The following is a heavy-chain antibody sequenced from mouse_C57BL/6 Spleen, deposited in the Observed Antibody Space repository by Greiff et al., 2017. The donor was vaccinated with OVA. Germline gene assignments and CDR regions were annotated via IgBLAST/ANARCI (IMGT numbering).Heavy chain of an antibody. D-gene: IGHD1-1*01. CDR3: VGSDYYDSSYGYFDV. Sequence: EVQLVESGGGLVQPKGSLKLSCAASGFTFNTYAMHWVRQAPGKGLEWVARIRSKSSNYSTYYADSVKDRFTISRADYHSMLYLKMNNLKTEDTAMYYGVGSDYYDSSYGYFDVWGTGTTVTVSS. CDR1: GFTFNTYA. CDR2: IRSKSSNYST. J-gene: IGHJ1*03. V-gene: IGHV10-3*01.